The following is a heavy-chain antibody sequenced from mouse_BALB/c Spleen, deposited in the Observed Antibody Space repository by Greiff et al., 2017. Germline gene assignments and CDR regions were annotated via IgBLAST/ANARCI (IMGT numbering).Heavy chain of an antibody. CDR3: AKLEYGNFIRYFDV. D-gene: IGHD2-10*02. CDR1: GFSLTDYG. V-gene: IGHV2-6-5*01. Sequence: VQLQQSGPGLVAPSQSLSITCTVSGFSLTDYGVSWIRQPPGKGLEWLGVIWGGGSTYYNSALKSRLSISKDNSKSQVFLKMNSLQTDDTAMYYCAKLEYGNFIRYFDVWGAGTTVTVSS. J-gene: IGHJ1*01. CDR2: IWGGGST.